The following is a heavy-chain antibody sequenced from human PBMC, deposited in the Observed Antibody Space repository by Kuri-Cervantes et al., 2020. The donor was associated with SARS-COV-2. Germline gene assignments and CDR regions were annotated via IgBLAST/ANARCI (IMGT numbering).Heavy chain of an antibody. CDR3: ARVGPYTYYYGSGPRGNWFDP. CDR2: IYPGDSDT. V-gene: IGHV5-51*01. CDR1: GYSFTSYW. Sequence: GESLKISCKGSGYSFTSYWIGWVRQMPGKGLEWMGIIYPGDSDTRYSPSFQGQVTISADKSISTAYPQWSSLKASDTAMYYCARVGPYTYYYGSGPRGNWFDPWGQGTLVTVSS. J-gene: IGHJ5*02. D-gene: IGHD3-10*01.